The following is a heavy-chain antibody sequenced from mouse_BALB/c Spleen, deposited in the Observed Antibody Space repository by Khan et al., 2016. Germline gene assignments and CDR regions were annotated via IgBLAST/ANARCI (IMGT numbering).Heavy chain of an antibody. Sequence: QVQLKESGPGLVAPSQSLSITCTVSGFSLTGYGVNWVRQPPGKGLEWLGMIWGDGSTDYNSALKSRLSISKDNSKSQVFLKMNSLQTDDTARYXCARVLAYYGNYYYAMDYWGQGTSVTVSS. CDR1: GFSLTGYG. J-gene: IGHJ4*01. D-gene: IGHD2-10*01. CDR2: IWGDGST. V-gene: IGHV2-6-7*01. CDR3: ARVLAYYGNYYYAMDY.